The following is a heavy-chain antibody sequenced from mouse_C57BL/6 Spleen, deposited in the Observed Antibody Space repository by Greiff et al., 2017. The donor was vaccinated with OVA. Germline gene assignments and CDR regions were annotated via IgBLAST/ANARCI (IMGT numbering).Heavy chain of an antibody. CDR3: ARDRGYYAPFAY. V-gene: IGHV3-6*01. J-gene: IGHJ3*01. CDR1: GYSITSGYY. D-gene: IGHD1-1*01. CDR2: ISYDGSN. Sequence: EVKLQESGPGLVKPSQSLSLTCSVTGYSITSGYYWNWIRQFPGNKLEWMGYISYDGSNNYNPSLKNRISITRDTSKNQFFLKLNSVTTEDTATYYCARDRGYYAPFAYWGQGTLVTVSA.